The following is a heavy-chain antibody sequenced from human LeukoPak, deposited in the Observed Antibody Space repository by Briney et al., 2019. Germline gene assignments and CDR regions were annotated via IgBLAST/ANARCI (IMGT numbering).Heavy chain of an antibody. CDR2: IWYDGSNK. Sequence: GGSLRLSCAASGFTFSSYDIHWVRQAPGEGLEWVAVIWYDGSNKYYADSVKGRFTISRDNSKNTLYLQMNSLRVEDTAVYFCARASHYYDSSPSDYWGQGTLVTVSS. D-gene: IGHD3-22*01. CDR1: GFTFSSYD. J-gene: IGHJ4*02. CDR3: ARASHYYDSSPSDY. V-gene: IGHV3-33*01.